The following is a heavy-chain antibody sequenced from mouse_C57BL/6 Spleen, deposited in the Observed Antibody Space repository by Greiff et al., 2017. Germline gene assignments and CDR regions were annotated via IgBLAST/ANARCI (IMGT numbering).Heavy chain of an antibody. J-gene: IGHJ1*03. CDR2: IYPGNSDT. D-gene: IGHD2-4*01. CDR1: GYTFTSYW. Sequence: VQLQQSGTVLARPGASVKMSCRTSGYTFTSYWMHWVKQRPGQGLEWIGAIYPGNSDTSYNQKFKGKAKLTAVTAASTAYMELSSLTTEDSAVYYCTRWKFYDYDGYWYFDVWGTGTTVTVSS. CDR3: TRWKFYDYDGYWYFDV. V-gene: IGHV1-5*01.